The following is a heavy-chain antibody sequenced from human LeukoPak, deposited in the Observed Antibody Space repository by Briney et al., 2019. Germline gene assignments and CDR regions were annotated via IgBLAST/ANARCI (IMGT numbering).Heavy chain of an antibody. Sequence: GASVKVSCKASGYTFTYRYLHWVRQAPGQAFEWMGGIIPIFGTANYAQRFQGRVTITADESTSTAYMELSSLRSEDTAVYYCASFDYVNGMDVWGQGTTVTVSS. V-gene: IGHV1-69*13. CDR3: ASFDYVNGMDV. CDR1: GYTFTYRY. J-gene: IGHJ6*02. CDR2: IIPIFGTA. D-gene: IGHD4-17*01.